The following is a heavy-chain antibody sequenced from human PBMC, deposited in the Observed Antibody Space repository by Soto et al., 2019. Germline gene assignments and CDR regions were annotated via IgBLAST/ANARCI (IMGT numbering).Heavy chain of an antibody. Sequence: QIQLVQSGPEVRKPGASVKLFCKASGYNFLAYGISWVRQAPGQGLEWMGWTSAYRGNTNYAQKFQDRVIMTTDRSTRTAYIELRSLTPDDTAIYYCAIDWEAEDLVAAGIHFYDYWGQGTLVTVSS. D-gene: IGHD5-12*01. J-gene: IGHJ4*02. V-gene: IGHV1-18*01. CDR1: GYNFLAYG. CDR2: TSAYRGNT. CDR3: AIDWEAEDLVAAGIHFYDY.